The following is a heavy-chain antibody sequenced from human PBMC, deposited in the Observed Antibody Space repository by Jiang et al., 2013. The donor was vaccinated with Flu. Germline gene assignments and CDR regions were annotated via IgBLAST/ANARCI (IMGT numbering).Heavy chain of an antibody. V-gene: IGHV1-3*01. D-gene: IGHD2/OR15-2a*01. Sequence: VQSGAEVKKPGASVKVSCKGSGSTFTSYALHWVRQAPGQRLEWMGWINAGNGNTKYSQKFQGTVTITRDTSAGTAYMELSSLRSEDTAVYYCARLSTLLYAFDIWGQGTMVTVSS. CDR2: INAGNGNT. CDR3: ARLSTLLYAFDI. CDR1: GSTFTSYA. J-gene: IGHJ3*02.